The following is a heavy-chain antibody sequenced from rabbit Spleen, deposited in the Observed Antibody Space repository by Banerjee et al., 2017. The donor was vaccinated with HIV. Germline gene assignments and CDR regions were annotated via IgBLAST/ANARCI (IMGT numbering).Heavy chain of an antibody. CDR2: INIVTGKS. J-gene: IGHJ6*01. D-gene: IGHD1-1*01. V-gene: IGHV1S45*01. CDR1: GVSLHDKDV. CDR3: ARDTSSSFSSYGMDL. Sequence: QEQLEESGGDLVKPEGSLTLTCKASGVSLHDKDVMCWVRQAPGKGLEWIACINIVTGKSVYARWAKGRFTMSRTSSTTVTLQMTSLTAADTATYFCARDTSSSFSSYGMDLWGPGTLVTVS.